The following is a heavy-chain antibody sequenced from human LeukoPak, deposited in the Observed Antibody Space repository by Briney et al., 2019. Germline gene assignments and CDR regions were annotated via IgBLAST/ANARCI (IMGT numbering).Heavy chain of an antibody. D-gene: IGHD2-2*02. J-gene: IGHJ3*02. CDR1: GYTFTSYA. CDR3: ARDHRYLGAFDI. Sequence: ASVKVSCKASGYTFTSYAMHWVRQAPGQRLEWMGWINAGNGNTKYSQKFQGRVTITRDTSASTAYMELSSLRSEDTAVYYCARDHRYLGAFDIWGQGTMVTVSS. V-gene: IGHV1-3*01. CDR2: INAGNGNT.